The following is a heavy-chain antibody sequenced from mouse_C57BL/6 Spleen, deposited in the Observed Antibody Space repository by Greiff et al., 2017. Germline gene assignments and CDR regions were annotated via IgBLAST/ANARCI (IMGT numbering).Heavy chain of an antibody. J-gene: IGHJ4*01. CDR1: GYAFSSYW. D-gene: IGHD2-1*01. CDR2: IYPGDGDT. CDR3: ASICYGNYDYAMDY. V-gene: IGHV1-80*01. Sequence: QVQLQQSGAELVKPGASVKISCKASGYAFSSYWMKWVKQRPGKGLEWIGQIYPGDGDTNYNGKFKGKATLTADKSSSTAYMQLSSLTSEDSAVYFCASICYGNYDYAMDYWGQGTSVTVSA.